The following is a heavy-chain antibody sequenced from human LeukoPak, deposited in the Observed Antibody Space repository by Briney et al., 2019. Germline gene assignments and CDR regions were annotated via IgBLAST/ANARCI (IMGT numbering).Heavy chain of an antibody. CDR1: GLTFSRYW. Sequence: GSLRLSCAASGLTFSRYWMNWVRQAPGKGLEWVANIKEDGGEESYVDSVRGRFTISRDNAKNSLYLQMNSLRAEDAAVYYCARGVSLGEFSYWGQGTLVTVSS. CDR2: IKEDGGEE. V-gene: IGHV3-7*02. CDR3: ARGVSLGEFSY. D-gene: IGHD3-16*01. J-gene: IGHJ4*02.